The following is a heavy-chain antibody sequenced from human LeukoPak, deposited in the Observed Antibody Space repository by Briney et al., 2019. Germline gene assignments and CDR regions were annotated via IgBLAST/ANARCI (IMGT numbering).Heavy chain of an antibody. V-gene: IGHV3-74*01. J-gene: IGHJ1*01. CDR3: ARAPSEIGGYYPEYFRH. D-gene: IGHD3-22*01. Sequence: GGSLRLSCAASGFSFSSYWMHWVRQAPGKGLVWVSRIKSDGKTNYADSVKGRFTISGDNAKNTVSLQMNSLRAEDTGVYYCARAPSEIGGYYPEYFRHWGQGTLVTVSS. CDR1: GFSFSSYW. CDR2: IKSDGKT.